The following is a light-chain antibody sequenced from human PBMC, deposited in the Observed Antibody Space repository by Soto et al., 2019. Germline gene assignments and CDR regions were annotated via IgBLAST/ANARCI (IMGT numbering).Light chain of an antibody. J-gene: IGKJ4*01. CDR2: GAS. V-gene: IGKV3-20*01. CDR3: QKYNSYSPT. CDR1: QSVSSSY. Sequence: EIVLTQSPGSLSLSPGEGANLSCRASQSVSSSYLAWYQQKPGQAPRLLIYGASSRATGIPDRFSGSGSGTEFTLTISSLQPDDFATYYCQKYNSYSPTFGGGTKGGIK.